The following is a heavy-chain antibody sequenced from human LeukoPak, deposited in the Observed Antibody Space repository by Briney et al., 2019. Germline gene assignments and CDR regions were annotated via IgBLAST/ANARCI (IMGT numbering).Heavy chain of an antibody. CDR1: GGTFSSYA. J-gene: IGHJ4*02. Sequence: GASVKVSFKASGGTFSSYAISWVRQAPGQGLEWMGGIIPIFGTANYAQKFQGRVTITADESTSTAYMELSSLRSEDTAVYYCAVGYSGYYRFDYWGQGTLVTVSS. CDR2: IIPIFGTA. D-gene: IGHD3-22*01. CDR3: AVGYSGYYRFDY. V-gene: IGHV1-69*13.